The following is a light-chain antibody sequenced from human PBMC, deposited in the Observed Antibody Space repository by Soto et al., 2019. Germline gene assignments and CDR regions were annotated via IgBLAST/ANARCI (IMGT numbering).Light chain of an antibody. CDR1: QSVSSAY. CDR3: QQYGGSVPIT. J-gene: IGKJ5*01. CDR2: GAS. Sequence: EIVLTQSPGTLSLSPGERATLSCRASQSVSSAYLAWYQQEPGQAPRLLISGASSRATGIPDRFSGSGSGTDFSLTISGLEPEDFAVYYCQQYGGSVPITFGQGTRLDIK. V-gene: IGKV3-20*01.